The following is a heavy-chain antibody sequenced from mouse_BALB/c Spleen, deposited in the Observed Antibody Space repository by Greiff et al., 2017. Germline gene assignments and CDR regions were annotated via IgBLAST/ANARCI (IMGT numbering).Heavy chain of an antibody. CDR2: IDPANGNT. V-gene: IGHV14-3*02. CDR1: GFNIKDTY. Sequence: VQLKQSGAELVKPGASVKLSCTASGFNIKDTYMHWVKQRPEQGLEWIGRIDPANGNTKYDPKFQGKATITADTSSNTAYLQLSSLTSEDTAVYYCARSLVRRAMDYWGQGTSVTVSS. CDR3: ARSLVRRAMDY. J-gene: IGHJ4*01. D-gene: IGHD2-10*02.